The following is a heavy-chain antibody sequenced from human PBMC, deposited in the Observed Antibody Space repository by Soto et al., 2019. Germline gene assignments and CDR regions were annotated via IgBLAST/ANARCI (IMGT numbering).Heavy chain of an antibody. CDR1: GFTFISYD. J-gene: IGHJ6*01. Sequence: GGCLRLSCAASGFTFISYDMHWLRQARGKGLEWVSAIGTAGDTYYPGSVKGRFTISRENAKNSLYLQMNSLRAGDTAVYYCARGVRYYYGSGSYWVRNYYYYGMDVWGQGT. D-gene: IGHD3-10*01. V-gene: IGHV3-13*04. CDR3: ARGVRYYYGSGSYWVRNYYYYGMDV. CDR2: IGTAGDT.